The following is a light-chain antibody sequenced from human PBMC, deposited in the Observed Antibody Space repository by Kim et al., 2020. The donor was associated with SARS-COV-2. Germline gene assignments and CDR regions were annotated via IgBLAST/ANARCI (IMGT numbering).Light chain of an antibody. CDR1: QDISNY. CDR2: DAS. J-gene: IGKJ3*01. Sequence: DIQMTQSPSSLSASVGDRVTITCQASQDISNYLNWYQQKPGKAPKLLIYDASNLETGVPSRFSGSGSGTDFTFTISSLQPEDIATYNFKKNVNLLLPFGPGTKVDIK. CDR3: KKNVNLLLP. V-gene: IGKV1-33*01.